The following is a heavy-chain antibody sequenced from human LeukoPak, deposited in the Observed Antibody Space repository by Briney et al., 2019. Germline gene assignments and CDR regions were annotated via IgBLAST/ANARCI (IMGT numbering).Heavy chain of an antibody. D-gene: IGHD3-9*01. J-gene: IGHJ4*02. Sequence: PGGSLRLSCAASGFTFSSYGMHWARQAPGKGLEWVAVIWYDGSNKYYADSVKGRFTISRDNSKNTLYLQMNSLRAEDTAVYYCAREDSILTGYYPNWGQGTLVTVSS. CDR1: GFTFSSYG. CDR2: IWYDGSNK. V-gene: IGHV3-33*01. CDR3: AREDSILTGYYPN.